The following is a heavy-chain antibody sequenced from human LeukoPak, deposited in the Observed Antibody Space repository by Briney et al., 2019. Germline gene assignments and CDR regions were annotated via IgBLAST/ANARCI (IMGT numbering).Heavy chain of an antibody. Sequence: ASVKVSCKASGYTFTSYSITWVRQAPGQGLEWVAWISAYSGNTNYAHQKLQGRVTLTRDTSTSTAYMELTSLRSDDTAVFYCARAPQECTSTSCPLGYWGQGTLVTVSS. J-gene: IGHJ4*02. V-gene: IGHV1-18*01. CDR1: GYTFTSYS. CDR3: ARAPQECTSTSCPLGY. CDR2: ISAYSGNT. D-gene: IGHD2-2*01.